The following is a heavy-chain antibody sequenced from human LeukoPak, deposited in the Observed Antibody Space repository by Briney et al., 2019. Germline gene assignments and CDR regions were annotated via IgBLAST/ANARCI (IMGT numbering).Heavy chain of an antibody. V-gene: IGHV4-39*01. J-gene: IGHJ4*02. Sequence: SETXSLTCTVSGGSIRSSSYYWGWIXQPPGKGLEWIASIYYSGSTYYNPSLKSRVTISVDTSKNQFSLRLSSVTAADTAVYYCASNWGGDEYYFDYWGQGSLVTVSS. D-gene: IGHD7-27*01. CDR3: ASNWGGDEYYFDY. CDR1: GGSIRSSSYY. CDR2: IYYSGST.